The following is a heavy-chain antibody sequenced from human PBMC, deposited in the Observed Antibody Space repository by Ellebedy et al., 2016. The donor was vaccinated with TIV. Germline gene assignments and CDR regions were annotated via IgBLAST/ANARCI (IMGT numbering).Heavy chain of an antibody. V-gene: IGHV5-51*01. D-gene: IGHD2-15*01. CDR1: GSSFANYW. CDR3: VRQLGRAAVDY. J-gene: IGHJ4*02. Sequence: GESLKISXTGSGSSFANYWIAWVRQLPGKGLEWMGITYPDDSDTRYSPSFRGQVTISADKSISTAYLQWNTLKTSDTAMYFCVRQLGRAAVDYWGQGTQVTVSS. CDR2: TYPDDSDT.